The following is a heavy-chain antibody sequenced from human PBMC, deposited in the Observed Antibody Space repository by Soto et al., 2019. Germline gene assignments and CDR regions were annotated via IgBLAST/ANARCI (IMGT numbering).Heavy chain of an antibody. CDR2: IWFDGTNE. CDR1: GFTFSTFG. J-gene: IGHJ4*02. Sequence: QVQLVESGGGVVQPGRSLRLSCAASGFTFSTFGMHWVHQAPGKGLEWVALIWFDGTNENYAESLKGRFTISRDNSKNTLYLQMNSLRAEDTAVYYCARDRGTGYFDYWGQGTLVTVSS. CDR3: ARDRGTGYFDY. V-gene: IGHV3-33*01.